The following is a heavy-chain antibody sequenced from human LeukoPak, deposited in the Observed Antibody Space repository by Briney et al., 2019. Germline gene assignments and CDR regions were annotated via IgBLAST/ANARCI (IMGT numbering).Heavy chain of an antibody. CDR1: GFTVSGNY. D-gene: IGHD3-22*01. CDR2: IYSGGTT. V-gene: IGHV3-53*01. CDR3: TRHDAYYYDSSGGYYMDV. Sequence: GGSLRLSCAVSGFTVSGNYMSWVRQAPGKGLEWVSLIYSGGTTYYADSVKGRFTISRDNSKNTLYLQMNSLRAEDTAVYYCTRHDAYYYDSSGGYYMDVWGKGTTVTVSS. J-gene: IGHJ6*03.